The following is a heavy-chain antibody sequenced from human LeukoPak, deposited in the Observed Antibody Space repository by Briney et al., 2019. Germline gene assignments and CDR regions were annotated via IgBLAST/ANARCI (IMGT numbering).Heavy chain of an antibody. CDR1: GFTFSSYA. D-gene: IGHD2-2*01. V-gene: IGHV3-30*04. CDR2: ISYDGSNK. CDR3: ARSGGYCSSTSCRASYYYYGMDV. Sequence: GRSLRLSCAASGFTFSSYAMHWVRQAPGKGLEWVAVISYDGSNKYYADSEKGRFTISRDNSKNTLYLQMNSLRAEDTAVYYCARSGGYCSSTSCRASYYYYGMDVWGKGTTVTVSS. J-gene: IGHJ6*04.